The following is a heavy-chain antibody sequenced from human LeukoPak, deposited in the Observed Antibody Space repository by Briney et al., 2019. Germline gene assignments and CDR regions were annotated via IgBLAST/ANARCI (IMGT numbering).Heavy chain of an antibody. D-gene: IGHD1-26*01. CDR2: ISSGSSTI. CDR1: GFTFSSYS. V-gene: IGHV3-48*01. CDR3: ARVRIVGATLTPFDY. J-gene: IGHJ4*02. Sequence: QPGGSLRLSCAASGFTFSSYSMNWVRQSPGKGLEWVSYISSGSSTIYYADSVKGRFTISRDNAKNSLYLQMNSLRAEDTAVYYCARVRIVGATLTPFDYWGQGTLVTVSS.